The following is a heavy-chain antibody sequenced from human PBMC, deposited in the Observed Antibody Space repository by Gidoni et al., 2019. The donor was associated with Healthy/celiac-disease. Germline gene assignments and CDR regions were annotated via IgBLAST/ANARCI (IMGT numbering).Heavy chain of an antibody. CDR1: GFTFSSYG. J-gene: IGHJ3*02. V-gene: IGHV3-33*01. D-gene: IGHD6-19*01. CDR2: IWYDGSNK. CDR3: ARVELSSGWYGDGVFDI. Sequence: QVQLVESGGGVVQPGRSLRLSCAASGFTFSSYGMHWVRQAPGKGLEWVAVIWYDGSNKYYADSVKGRFTISRDNSKNTLYLQMNSLRAEDTAVYYCARVELSSGWYGDGVFDIWGQGTMVTVSS.